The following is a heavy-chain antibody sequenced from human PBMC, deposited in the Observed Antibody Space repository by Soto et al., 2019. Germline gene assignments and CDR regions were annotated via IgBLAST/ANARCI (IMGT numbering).Heavy chain of an antibody. CDR1: GGTFSRYS. D-gene: IGHD2-2*01. Sequence: QVQLVQSGAEVKKPGSSVKVSCKASGGTFSRYSFTWVRQAPRHGLEWMGRIIPVFGIASYAQKFQGRVTITADKSTSTAYMELSSLRSEETAVYYCAREDRDRETGLVPAAIDGMDVWGQGTTVTVSS. CDR2: IIPVFGIA. J-gene: IGHJ6*02. V-gene: IGHV1-69*08. CDR3: AREDRDRETGLVPAAIDGMDV.